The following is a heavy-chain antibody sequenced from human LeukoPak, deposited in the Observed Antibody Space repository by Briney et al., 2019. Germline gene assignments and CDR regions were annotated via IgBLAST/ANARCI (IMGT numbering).Heavy chain of an antibody. CDR3: ARAPGVLRGFDY. Sequence: GGSLRLSCAASGFTFSRYSMNWVRQAPGKGLEWVSSISISSNYIYYTDSVKGRFTISRDNAKNSLYLQMNSLRAEDTAVYYCARAPGVLRGFDYWGQGTLVTVSS. D-gene: IGHD7-27*01. CDR2: ISISSNYI. CDR1: GFTFSRYS. J-gene: IGHJ4*02. V-gene: IGHV3-21*01.